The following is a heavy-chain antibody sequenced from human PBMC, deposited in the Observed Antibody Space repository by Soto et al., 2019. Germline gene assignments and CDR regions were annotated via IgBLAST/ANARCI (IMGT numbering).Heavy chain of an antibody. J-gene: IGHJ4*02. CDR1: GFTFSSYS. V-gene: IGHV3-21*01. D-gene: IGHD6-6*01. CDR3: ARMWGPYSSSSNDY. CDR2: ISSSSSHI. Sequence: PGRSLILSCAASGFTFSSYSMNWVRQAPGKGLEWVSSISSSSSHIYYADSVKGRFTISRDNAKNSLFLQMNSLRAEDTAVYYCARMWGPYSSSSNDYWGQGTLVTVSS.